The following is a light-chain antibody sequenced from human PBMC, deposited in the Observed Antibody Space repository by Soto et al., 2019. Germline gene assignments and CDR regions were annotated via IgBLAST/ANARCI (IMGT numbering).Light chain of an antibody. CDR3: QQYGTSPVT. V-gene: IGKV3D-20*01. CDR1: QSVSSSY. Sequence: EIVLTQSPATLSLSPGDRATLSCGASQSVSSSYLAWYQQKSGLAPRVLIFDASTRATGIPDMFSGSGSGTDFTLTISRLEPEDFAVYYCQQYGTSPVTFGGGTKVEIK. J-gene: IGKJ4*01. CDR2: DAS.